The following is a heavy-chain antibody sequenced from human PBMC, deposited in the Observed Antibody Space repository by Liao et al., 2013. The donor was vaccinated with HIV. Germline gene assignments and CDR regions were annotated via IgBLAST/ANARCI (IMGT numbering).Heavy chain of an antibody. CDR3: ARGGPGVVVPASPFDF. Sequence: QVQVVQWGAGLLKPSETLSLTCAVYGGSVSGYFWSWIRQPPGKGLEWIGEINHTGDTNHKPSLKSRVTMSVDTSKNQISLSLSSVTAADTAVYYCARGGPGVVVPASPFDFWGRGSPGHRLL. CDR2: INHTGDT. CDR1: GGSVSGYF. J-gene: IGHJ4*02. D-gene: IGHD2-2*01. V-gene: IGHV4-34*01.